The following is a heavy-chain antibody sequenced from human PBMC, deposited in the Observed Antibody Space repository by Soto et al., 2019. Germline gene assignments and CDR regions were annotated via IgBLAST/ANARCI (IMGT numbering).Heavy chain of an antibody. CDR2: IKSKTDGGTP. V-gene: IGHV3-15*07. J-gene: IGHJ4*01. CDR1: GFTFSNAW. CDR3: TTDSYSSIIVVRFDY. D-gene: IGHD3-22*01. Sequence: GGSLRLSCAASGFTFSNAWINWVRQAPGKGLGWVGRIKSKTDGGTPDYAAPVKGRFAISRDDSKNMVYLQMSSLKTEDTGIYYCTTDSYSSIIVVRFDYWGHGTLVTVSS.